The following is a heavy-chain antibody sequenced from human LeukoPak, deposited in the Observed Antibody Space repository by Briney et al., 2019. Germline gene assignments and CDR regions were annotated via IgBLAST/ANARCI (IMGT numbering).Heavy chain of an antibody. CDR3: ARGPPPLDTAMGTPFDY. CDR1: GGSISSHNYY. J-gene: IGHJ4*02. Sequence: SETLSLTCTVSGGSISSHNYYWGWIRQPPGKGLEWIGYIYYSGSTNYNPSLKSRVTISVDTSKNQFSLKLSSVTAADTAVYYCARGPPPLDTAMGTPFDYWGQGTLVTVSS. CDR2: IYYSGST. V-gene: IGHV4-61*01. D-gene: IGHD5-18*01.